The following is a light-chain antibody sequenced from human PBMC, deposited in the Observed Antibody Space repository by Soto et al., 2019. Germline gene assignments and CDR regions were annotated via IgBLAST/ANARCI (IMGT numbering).Light chain of an antibody. CDR1: SSDVGTYTR. J-gene: IGLJ1*01. Sequence: QAVVTQPASVSGSPGQSITISCTGTSSDVGTYTRVSWYQQHPGEAPKLIIYDVNERPSGVSNRFSGSKSGNTASLTISGLQAEDEADYFCCSYTGTDTFAVFGTGTKVTVL. CDR3: CSYTGTDTFAV. V-gene: IGLV2-23*02. CDR2: DVN.